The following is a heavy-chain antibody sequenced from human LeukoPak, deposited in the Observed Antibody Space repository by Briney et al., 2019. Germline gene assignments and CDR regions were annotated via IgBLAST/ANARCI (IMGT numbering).Heavy chain of an antibody. CDR3: ARGREVVVVVAATGYYYYYMDV. CDR2: INPNSGGT. Sequence: ASVKVSCKASGYTFTGYYMHWVRQAPGQGLEWMGWINPNSGGTNYAQKFQGRVTMTRDTSISTAYMELSRLRSGDTAVYYCARGREVVVVVAATGYYYYYMDVWGKGTTVTVSS. D-gene: IGHD2-15*01. CDR1: GYTFTGYY. V-gene: IGHV1-2*02. J-gene: IGHJ6*03.